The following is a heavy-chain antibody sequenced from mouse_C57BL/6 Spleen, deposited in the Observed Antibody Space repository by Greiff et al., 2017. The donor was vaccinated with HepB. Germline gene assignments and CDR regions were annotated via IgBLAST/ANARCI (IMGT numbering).Heavy chain of an antibody. CDR2: IYPGSGST. CDR3: ARGDGRWYLGG. Sequence: QVQLQQPGAELVQPGASVKMSCKASGYTFTSYWITWVKQRPGQGLEWIGDIYPGSGSTNYNEKFKSKATLTVDTSSSTAYMQLSSLTSDDSAVYYCARGDGRWYLGGWGTGTPATVSS. J-gene: IGHJ1*03. D-gene: IGHD2-3*01. CDR1: GYTFTSYW. V-gene: IGHV1-55*01.